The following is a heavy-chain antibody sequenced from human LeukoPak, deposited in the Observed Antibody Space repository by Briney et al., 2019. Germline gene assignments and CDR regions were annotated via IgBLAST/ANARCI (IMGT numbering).Heavy chain of an antibody. CDR3: AKDLFETHWGEVFDY. J-gene: IGHJ4*02. CDR1: GFTLSTYG. V-gene: IGHV3-30*02. CDR2: TWNDGSKA. Sequence: GGSLRLSCAASGFTLSTYGVHWVRQAPGKGLEWVALTWNDGSKADYADSVKGRFTVSRDNSKNTVFLQMDSLRVDDTAVYYCAKDLFETHWGEVFDYWGQGTLVTVSS. D-gene: IGHD7-27*01.